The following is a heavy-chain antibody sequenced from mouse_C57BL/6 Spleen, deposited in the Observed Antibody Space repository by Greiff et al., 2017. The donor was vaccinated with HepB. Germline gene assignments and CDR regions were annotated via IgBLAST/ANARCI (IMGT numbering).Heavy chain of an antibody. Sequence: VQLQQPGAELVKPGASVKLSCKASGYTFTSYWMHWVKQRPGQGLEWIGMIHPNSGSTNYNEKFKSKATLTVDKSSSTAYMQLSSLTSEDSAVYYCARSPSQTAQDYWGQGTTLTVSS. CDR2: IHPNSGST. CDR3: ARSPSQTAQDY. J-gene: IGHJ2*01. V-gene: IGHV1-64*01. D-gene: IGHD3-2*02. CDR1: GYTFTSYW.